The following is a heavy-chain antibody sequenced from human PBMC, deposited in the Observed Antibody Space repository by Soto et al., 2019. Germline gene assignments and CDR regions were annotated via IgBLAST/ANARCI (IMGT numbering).Heavy chain of an antibody. D-gene: IGHD3-10*01. V-gene: IGHV4-31*03. Sequence: QVQLQESGPGLVKPSQTLSLTCTVSGDSITSGGYYWTWIRQYPGKGLEDIGCIYYSRVTYYNPSPKSRFPISVDTPTNQFALKLSSVTAADTAMHYCARHLRGRGSGRFDPWGQGTLVTVSS. J-gene: IGHJ5*02. CDR3: ARHLRGRGSGRFDP. CDR2: IYYSRVT. CDR1: GDSITSGGYY.